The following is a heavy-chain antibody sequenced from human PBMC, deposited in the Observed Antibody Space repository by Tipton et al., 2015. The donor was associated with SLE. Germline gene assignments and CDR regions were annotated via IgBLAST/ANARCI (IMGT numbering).Heavy chain of an antibody. V-gene: IGHV3-66*02. CDR1: GFTVSSNY. CDR3: ARDLGPWYFDL. J-gene: IGHJ2*01. CDR2: IYSGGST. Sequence: SLRLSCAASGFTVSSNYMSWVRQAPGKGLEWVSVIYSGGSTYYADSVKGRFTISRDNLKNTLYLQMNSLRAEDTAVYYCARDLGPWYFDLWGRGTLVTVSS. D-gene: IGHD3-16*01.